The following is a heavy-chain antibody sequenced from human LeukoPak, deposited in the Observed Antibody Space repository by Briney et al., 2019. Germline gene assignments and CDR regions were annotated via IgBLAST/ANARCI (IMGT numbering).Heavy chain of an antibody. V-gene: IGHV4-39*01. Sequence: SSGTLSLTCTVSGGSISSSSYYWRWIRQPPGKGLEWIGSIYYSGSTYYNPSLKSRVTISVDTSKNQFSLKLSSVTAADTAVYYCARHFRRVVPAANDAFDIWGQGTMVTVSS. CDR3: ARHFRRVVPAANDAFDI. D-gene: IGHD2-2*01. CDR2: IYYSGST. CDR1: GGSISSSSYY. J-gene: IGHJ3*02.